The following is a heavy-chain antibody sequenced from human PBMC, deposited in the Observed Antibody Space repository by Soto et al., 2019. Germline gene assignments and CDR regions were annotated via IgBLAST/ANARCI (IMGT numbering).Heavy chain of an antibody. CDR1: GFTVSSNY. Sequence: GGSLRLSCAASGFTVSSNYMSWVRQAPGKGLEWVSVIYSGGSTYYADSVKGRFTISRDNSKNTLYLQMNSLRAEDTAVYYCASYDSSGYDAFDIWGQGTTVTVSS. D-gene: IGHD3-22*01. J-gene: IGHJ3*02. CDR3: ASYDSSGYDAFDI. V-gene: IGHV3-53*01. CDR2: IYSGGST.